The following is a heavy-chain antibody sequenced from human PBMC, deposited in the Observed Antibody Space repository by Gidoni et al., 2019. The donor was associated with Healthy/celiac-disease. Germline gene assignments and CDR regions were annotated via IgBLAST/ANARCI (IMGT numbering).Heavy chain of an antibody. V-gene: IGHV3-49*05. CDR3: TRNGCSGGSCYYPHYFDY. CDR1: GFTFGYYA. J-gene: IGHJ4*02. D-gene: IGHD2-15*01. CDR2: IRSKADGGTT. Sequence: EVQLVESGGGLVKPGRSLRLSCTASGFTFGYYAMSWFRQAPGKGLEWVGFIRSKADGGTTEYAASVKGRFTISRDDSKSIAYLQMNSLKTEDTAVYYCTRNGCSGGSCYYPHYFDYWGQGTLVTVSS.